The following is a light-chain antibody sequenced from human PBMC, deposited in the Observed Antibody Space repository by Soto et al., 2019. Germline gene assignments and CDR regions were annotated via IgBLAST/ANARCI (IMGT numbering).Light chain of an antibody. V-gene: IGLV2-8*01. CDR3: ISYGHGNKLI. J-gene: IGLJ2*01. Sequence: QSALTQPPSASGSPGQSVTISCTGTSSDVGDYNYVSWYQQHPGKAPKVLIYDVTNRPSGVPDRFSGSKSCNTASLTVSELQAEDEDDYYCISYGHGNKLIFGGGTKLTVL. CDR1: SSDVGDYNY. CDR2: DVT.